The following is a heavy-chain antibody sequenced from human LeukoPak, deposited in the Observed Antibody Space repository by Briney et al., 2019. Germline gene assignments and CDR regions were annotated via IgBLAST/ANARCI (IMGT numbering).Heavy chain of an antibody. CDR1: GYTFTSYG. J-gene: IGHJ4*02. Sequence: ASVKVSCKASGYTFTSYGISWVRQAPGQGLEWMGLISAFGNTNYAQKLQGRGTMTTDTSTSTADMELRSLRSDDTAVYYCARGDGYNFPFDYWGQGTLVTVSS. V-gene: IGHV1-18*01. CDR3: ARGDGYNFPFDY. CDR2: ISAFGNT. D-gene: IGHD5-24*01.